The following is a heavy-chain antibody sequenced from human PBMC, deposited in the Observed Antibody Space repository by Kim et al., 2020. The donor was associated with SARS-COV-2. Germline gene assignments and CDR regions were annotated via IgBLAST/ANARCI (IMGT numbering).Heavy chain of an antibody. CDR1: GGSISSYY. D-gene: IGHD7-27*01. J-gene: IGHJ4*02. CDR2: IYYSGST. V-gene: IGHV4-59*01. Sequence: SETLSLTCTVSGGSISSYYWSWIRQPPGKGLEWIGYIYYSGSTNYNPSLKSRVTISVDTSKNQFSLKLSSVTAADTAVYYCARGTPGSPFDYWGQGTLVT. CDR3: ARGTPGSPFDY.